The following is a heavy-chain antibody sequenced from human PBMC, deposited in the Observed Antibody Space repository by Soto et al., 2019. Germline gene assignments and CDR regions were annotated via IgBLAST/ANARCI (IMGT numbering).Heavy chain of an antibody. CDR2: IWYDGSNK. CDR3: ARDLGIVVVITYGMDV. J-gene: IGHJ6*02. D-gene: IGHD3-22*01. V-gene: IGHV3-33*08. Sequence: QVQLVESGGGVVQPGRSLRLSCAASGFTFSSYAMHWVRQAPGKGLEWVAVIWYDGSNKYYADSVKGRFTISRDNSKNTLYLQMNSLRAEDTAVYYCARDLGIVVVITYGMDVWGQGTTVTVSS. CDR1: GFTFSSYA.